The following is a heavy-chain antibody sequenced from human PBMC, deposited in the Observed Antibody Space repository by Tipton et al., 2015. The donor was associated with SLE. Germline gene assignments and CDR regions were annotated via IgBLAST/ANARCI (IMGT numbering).Heavy chain of an antibody. D-gene: IGHD3-22*01. J-gene: IGHJ4*02. CDR2: IYTSGST. Sequence: TLSLTCTVSGGSISSYYWSWIRQPAGKGLEWIGRIYTSGSTNYNPSLKSRVTMSVDTSKNQFSLKLSSVTAADTAVYYCARDGYYYDTSGSTPFDYWGQGKLVTVSS. V-gene: IGHV4-4*07. CDR1: GGSISSYY. CDR3: ARDGYYYDTSGSTPFDY.